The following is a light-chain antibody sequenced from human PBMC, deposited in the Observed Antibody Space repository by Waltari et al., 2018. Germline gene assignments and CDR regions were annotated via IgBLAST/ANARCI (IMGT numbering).Light chain of an antibody. CDR3: SSYTSSSTGV. CDR2: DVS. Sequence: QSALTQPASVSGSPGQSITISCTGTSSDVGGYNYTSWYQQHPGKAPKLMIYDVSKRPSGVSNRFSGSKSGNTASLTISGLQAEDEADYYCSSYTSSSTGVFGTGTKVTVL. CDR1: SSDVGGYNY. J-gene: IGLJ1*01. V-gene: IGLV2-14*01.